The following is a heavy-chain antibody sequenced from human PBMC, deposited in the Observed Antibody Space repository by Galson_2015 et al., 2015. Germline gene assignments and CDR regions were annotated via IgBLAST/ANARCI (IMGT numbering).Heavy chain of an antibody. CDR3: AREEWFGELSWFDP. J-gene: IGHJ5*02. D-gene: IGHD3-10*01. V-gene: IGHV4-31*03. Sequence: LSLTCTVSGGSISSGGYYWSWIRQHPGKGLEWIGYIYYSGSTYYNPSLKSRVTISVDTSKNQFSLKLSSVTAADTAVYYCAREEWFGELSWFDPWGQGTLVTVSS. CDR1: GGSISSGGYY. CDR2: IYYSGST.